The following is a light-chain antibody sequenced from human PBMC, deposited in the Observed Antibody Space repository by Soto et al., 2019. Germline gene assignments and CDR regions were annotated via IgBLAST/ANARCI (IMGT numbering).Light chain of an antibody. V-gene: IGLV2-23*01. CDR3: CSYAGDSTPYV. J-gene: IGLJ1*01. Sequence: QSALTQPASVSGSPGQSITISCTGTSSDVGSYNFVSWYQQHPGKAPKVIIYEGTKRPSGVSSRFSGSKSGNTASLTISGLQAEDEADYYCCSYAGDSTPYVFGTGTKLTVL. CDR1: SSDVGSYNF. CDR2: EGT.